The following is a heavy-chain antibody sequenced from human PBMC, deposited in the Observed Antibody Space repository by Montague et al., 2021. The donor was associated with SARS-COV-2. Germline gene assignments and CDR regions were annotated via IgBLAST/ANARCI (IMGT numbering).Heavy chain of an antibody. Sequence: SLRLSCAASGFSFSNYAIHWVRQAPGKGLEWVAIISYGGINKNYAESVKGRFTISRDNSKNTVYLQMNSLRPEDTAVYYCARDAMVWGYGRNDFDYWGQGTLVTVSS. CDR1: GFSFSNYA. J-gene: IGHJ4*02. CDR2: ISYGGINK. CDR3: ARDAMVWGYGRNDFDY. V-gene: IGHV3-30-3*01. D-gene: IGHD3-10*01.